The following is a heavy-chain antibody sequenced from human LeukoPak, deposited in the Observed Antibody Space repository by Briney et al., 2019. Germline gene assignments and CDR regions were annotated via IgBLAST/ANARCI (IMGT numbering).Heavy chain of an antibody. V-gene: IGHV1-2*06. Sequence: ASVKVSCKASGYTFTGYYMHWVRQAPGQGLEWMGRINPNSGSTNYAQKFQGRVTMTRDTSISTAYMELSRLRSDDTAVYYCARDQSLSRPFGRPGYWGQGTLVTVSS. CDR1: GYTFTGYY. CDR3: ARDQSLSRPFGRPGY. J-gene: IGHJ4*02. CDR2: INPNSGST. D-gene: IGHD3-3*01.